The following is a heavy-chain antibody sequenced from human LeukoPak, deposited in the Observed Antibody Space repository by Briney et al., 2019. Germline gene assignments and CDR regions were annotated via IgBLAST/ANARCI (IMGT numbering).Heavy chain of an antibody. CDR2: ISAYNGNT. D-gene: IGHD2-21*01. J-gene: IGHJ6*03. Sequence: GASVKVSCKASGYTFTSYGISWVRQAPGQGLEWMGWISAYNGNTNYAQKLQGRVTMTTDTSTSTAYMELRSLRSDDTAVYYCAIVLSCGGYPFYYYYYMDVWGKGTTVTVSS. CDR1: GYTFTSYG. V-gene: IGHV1-18*01. CDR3: AIVLSCGGYPFYYYYYMDV.